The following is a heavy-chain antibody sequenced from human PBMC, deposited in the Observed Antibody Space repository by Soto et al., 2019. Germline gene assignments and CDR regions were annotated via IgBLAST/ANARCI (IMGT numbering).Heavy chain of an antibody. D-gene: IGHD3-9*01. CDR1: GGSFSGYY. CDR2: INHSGST. CDR3: GRAPYYDILTGYYD. V-gene: IGHV4-34*01. Sequence: PSETLSLTCAVYGGSFSGYYWSWIRQPPGKGLEWIGEINHSGSTNYNPSLKSRVTISVDTSKNQFSLRLSSVTAADTAVYYCGRAPYYDILTGYYDWGQGTLVTVSS. J-gene: IGHJ4*02.